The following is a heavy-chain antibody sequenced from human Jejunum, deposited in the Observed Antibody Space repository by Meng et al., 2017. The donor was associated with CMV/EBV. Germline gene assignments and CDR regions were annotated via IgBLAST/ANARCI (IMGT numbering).Heavy chain of an antibody. Sequence: FDSYALPWVRQPPGQGLEWISFISWDGATTYYADSVKGRFTISRDNSKNSLYLQMNSLRPEDTALYYCTKDASSSGYDVEVSYFDYWGQGTLVTVSS. V-gene: IGHV3-43D*03. CDR2: ISWDGATT. J-gene: IGHJ4*02. D-gene: IGHD5-12*01. CDR3: TKDASSSGYDVEVSYFDY. CDR1: FDSYA.